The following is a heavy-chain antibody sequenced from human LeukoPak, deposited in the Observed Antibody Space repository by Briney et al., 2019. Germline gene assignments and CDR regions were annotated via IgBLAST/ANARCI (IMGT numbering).Heavy chain of an antibody. CDR1: GFTFDDYG. J-gene: IGHJ5*02. V-gene: IGHV3-20*01. D-gene: IGHD6-13*01. CDR2: INWNGGST. Sequence: PGGSLRLSCAASGFTFDDYGMSWVRLAPGKGLEWVSGINWNGGSTGYADSVKGRFTISRDNAKNSLYLQMNSLRAEDTALYHCARGGIAAAPFDPWGQGTLVTVSS. CDR3: ARGGIAAAPFDP.